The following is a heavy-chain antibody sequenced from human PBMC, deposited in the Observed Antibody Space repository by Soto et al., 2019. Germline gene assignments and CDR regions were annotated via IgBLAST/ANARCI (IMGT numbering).Heavy chain of an antibody. CDR1: GGSISSYY. D-gene: IGHD3-22*01. CDR3: ARLTSGYYANFDY. CDR2: IYYTGST. V-gene: IGHV4-59*08. Sequence: QVQLQESGPGLVKPSETLSLTCTVSGGSISSYYWTWVRQPPGKGLEWIGYIYYTGSTNYNPSLKSRATISLDTSKNQFSLKLSSVTAADTAVYYCARLTSGYYANFDYWGQGTLVTVSS. J-gene: IGHJ4*02.